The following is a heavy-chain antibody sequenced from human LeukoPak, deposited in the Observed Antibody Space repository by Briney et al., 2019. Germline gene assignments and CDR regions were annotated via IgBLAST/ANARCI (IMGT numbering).Heavy chain of an antibody. CDR1: GFTFSSYW. CDR2: INSDGSST. J-gene: IGHJ6*03. Sequence: GGSLRLSCAASGFTFSSYWMHWVRQAPGKGLVWVSRINSDGSSTSYADSVKGRFTISRDNAKDTLYLQMNSLRAEDTAVYYCATIPRGYDFWSGYWDYYYYMDVWGKGTTVTVSS. V-gene: IGHV3-74*01. D-gene: IGHD3-3*01. CDR3: ATIPRGYDFWSGYWDYYYYMDV.